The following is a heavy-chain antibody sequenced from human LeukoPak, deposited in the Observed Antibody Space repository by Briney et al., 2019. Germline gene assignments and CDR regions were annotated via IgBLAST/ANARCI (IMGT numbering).Heavy chain of an antibody. V-gene: IGHV3-9*03. CDR1: GCTFDDYA. D-gene: IGHD5-12*01. CDR2: ISWNSGSI. Sequence: SGGSLRLSCAASGCTFDDYAMHWVRQAPGKGLEWVSGISWNSGSIGYADSVKGRFTISRDNAKHSLYLQMNSLRAEDMALYYCAKEEMDGYSGSPAGYFDYWGQGTLVTVSS. CDR3: AKEEMDGYSGSPAGYFDY. J-gene: IGHJ4*02.